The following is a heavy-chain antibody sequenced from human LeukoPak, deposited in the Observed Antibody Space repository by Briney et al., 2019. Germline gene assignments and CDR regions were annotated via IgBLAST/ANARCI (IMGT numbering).Heavy chain of an antibody. CDR3: ARDSGSYLQPTDY. J-gene: IGHJ4*02. CDR2: ITANGGST. D-gene: IGHD1-26*01. V-gene: IGHV3-23*01. Sequence: PGGSLRLSCAASGVTFSTYAMTWVRQAPGKGLEWVSSITANGGSTYYADSVKCRFTISRDNSKNILSLQMNSLRADDTGVYHCARDSGSYLQPTDYWGEGTLVTVSS. CDR1: GVTFSTYA.